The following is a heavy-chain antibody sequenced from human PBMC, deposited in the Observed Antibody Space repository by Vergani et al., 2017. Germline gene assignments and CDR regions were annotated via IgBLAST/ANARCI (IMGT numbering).Heavy chain of an antibody. CDR2: INPIFGTA. J-gene: IGHJ4*02. CDR1: GYTFTGYY. CDR3: ARGHSSSWSGLDY. D-gene: IGHD6-13*01. V-gene: IGHV1-69*01. Sequence: QVQLVQSGAEVKKPGASVKVSCKASGYTFTGYYMHWVRQAPGQGLEWMGWINPIFGTANYAQKFQGRVTITADESTSTAYMELSSLRSEDTAVYYCARGHSSSWSGLDYWGQGTLVTVSS.